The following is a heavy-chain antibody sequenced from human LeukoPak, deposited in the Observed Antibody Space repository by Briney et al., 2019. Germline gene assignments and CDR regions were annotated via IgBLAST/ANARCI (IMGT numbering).Heavy chain of an antibody. J-gene: IGHJ6*02. CDR1: GGTFSSYA. Sequence: SVKVSCKASGGTFSSYAISWVRQAPGQGLEWMGRIIPILGIANYAQKFQGRVTITADKSTSTAYMEQSSLRSEDTAVYYCARAYCSRTSCSYYYGMDVWGQGTTVTVSS. CDR2: IIPILGIA. D-gene: IGHD2-2*01. V-gene: IGHV1-69*04. CDR3: ARAYCSRTSCSYYYGMDV.